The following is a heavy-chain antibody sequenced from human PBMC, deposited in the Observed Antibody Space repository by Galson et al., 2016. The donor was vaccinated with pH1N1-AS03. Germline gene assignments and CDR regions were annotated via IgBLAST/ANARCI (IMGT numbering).Heavy chain of an antibody. D-gene: IGHD1-7*01. CDR3: ARRRGELLGYNWFDP. V-gene: IGHV4-59*04. CDR2: IYYSGST. J-gene: IGHJ5*02. Sequence: ETLSLTCNVSGGSISSYYWSWIRQPPGKRLEWIGYIYYSGSTYSNPSLKSRLSMSVDTSRNQFSLRLISVTAADTAVYYCARRRGELLGYNWFDPWGQGTLVTVSS. CDR1: GGSISSYY.